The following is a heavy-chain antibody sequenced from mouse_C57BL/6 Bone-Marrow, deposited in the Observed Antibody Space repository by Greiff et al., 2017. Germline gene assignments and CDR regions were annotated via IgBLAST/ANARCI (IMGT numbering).Heavy chain of an antibody. CDR1: GYTFTSYW. V-gene: IGHV1-72*01. Sequence: QVQLKQPGAELVKPGASVKLSCKASGYTFTSYWMHWVKQRPGRGLEWIGRIDPNSGGTKYNEKFKSKATLTVDKPSSTAYMQLSSLTSEDSAVYYCARWGLHGPAWFAYWGQGTLVTVSA. J-gene: IGHJ3*01. CDR2: IDPNSGGT. CDR3: ARWGLHGPAWFAY. D-gene: IGHD2-4*01.